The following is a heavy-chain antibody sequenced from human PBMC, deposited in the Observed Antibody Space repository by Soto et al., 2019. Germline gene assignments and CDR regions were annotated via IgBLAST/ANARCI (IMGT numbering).Heavy chain of an antibody. J-gene: IGHJ4*02. Sequence: EVQLVESGGGLAQPGRSLRLSCVGSGFIFEDYDMHWVRQVQGKGLEWVSSISSNSGAIKYADSVKGRFTLSRDNAKKSMYLEMNSLRVEDTAFYFCVKGTFSSSKVIFDYWGQGTLVTVSS. CDR2: ISSNSGAI. CDR3: VKGTFSSSKVIFDY. V-gene: IGHV3-9*01. D-gene: IGHD6-6*01. CDR1: GFIFEDYD.